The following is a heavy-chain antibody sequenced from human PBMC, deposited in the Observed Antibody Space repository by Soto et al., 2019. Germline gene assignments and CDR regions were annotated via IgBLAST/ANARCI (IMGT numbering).Heavy chain of an antibody. CDR2: IYWDDDK. J-gene: IGHJ6*02. Sequence: QITLKESGPTLVKPTQTLTLTCTFSGFSLSTGGVGVGWIRQPPGKALEWLALIYWDDDKRYSPSLKSRLTVTKDTSKNQVVRTMTNMDPMDTATYYCAHSRCGGDCLRSYSSHYYYGMDVWGQGTTVTVSS. CDR1: GFSLSTGGVG. V-gene: IGHV2-5*02. CDR3: AHSRCGGDCLRSYSSHYYYGMDV. D-gene: IGHD2-21*02.